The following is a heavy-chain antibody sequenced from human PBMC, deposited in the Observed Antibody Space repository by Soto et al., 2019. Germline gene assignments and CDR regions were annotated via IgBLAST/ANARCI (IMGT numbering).Heavy chain of an antibody. Sequence: QVQLVQSGAEVKKPGASVKVSCKASGYTFTSHDINWMRQTTGQGLEWMGWMNPNSGHTNYAQKSQGRITRTRDTSISTAYMELTNLRSEDTAIYYCASDMSTTWGQGTLVTVSS. CDR1: GYTFTSHD. CDR2: MNPNSGHT. CDR3: ASDMSTT. V-gene: IGHV1-8*01. D-gene: IGHD3-16*01. J-gene: IGHJ5*02.